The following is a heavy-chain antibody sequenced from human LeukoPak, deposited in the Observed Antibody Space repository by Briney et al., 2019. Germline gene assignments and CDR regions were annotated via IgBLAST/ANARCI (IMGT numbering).Heavy chain of an antibody. Sequence: GGSLRLSCAASGFTFSSYAMRWVRQAPGKGLEWVAVISYDGSNKYYADSVKGRFTISRDNSKNTLYLQMNGLRAEDTAVYYCARDRAWTQGYSSSWYYWGQGTLVTVS. CDR2: ISYDGSNK. V-gene: IGHV3-30-3*01. CDR1: GFTFSSYA. J-gene: IGHJ4*02. CDR3: ARDRAWTQGYSSSWYY. D-gene: IGHD6-13*01.